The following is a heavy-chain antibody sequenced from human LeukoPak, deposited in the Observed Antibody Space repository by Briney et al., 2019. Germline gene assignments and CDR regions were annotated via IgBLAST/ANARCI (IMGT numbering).Heavy chain of an antibody. CDR2: INPNSGGT. Sequence: ASVKVSCKASGYTFTGHYMHWVRQAPGQGLEWMGWINPNSGGTNYAQKFQGRVTMTRDTSISTAYMELSSLRSDDTAVYYCARDRGGSGYELWGQGTLVTVSS. V-gene: IGHV1-2*02. CDR3: ARDRGGSGYEL. D-gene: IGHD5-12*01. CDR1: GYTFTGHY. J-gene: IGHJ4*02.